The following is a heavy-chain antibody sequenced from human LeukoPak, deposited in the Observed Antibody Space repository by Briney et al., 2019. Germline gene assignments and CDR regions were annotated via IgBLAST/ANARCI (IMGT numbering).Heavy chain of an antibody. V-gene: IGHV5-51*01. CDR1: GYSFTNYW. D-gene: IGHD2/OR15-2a*01. CDR2: IYPGDSDT. J-gene: IGHJ4*02. CDR3: ARRGDLYCSSTTCYYYYAH. Sequence: GESLKISCKGSGYSFTNYWIGWVRQMPGKGLEWMGIIYPGDSDTRYSPSFQGQVTISADKSSNTAYLQWSSLKASDTAMYYCARRGDLYCSSTTCYYYYAHWGQGTLVTVPS.